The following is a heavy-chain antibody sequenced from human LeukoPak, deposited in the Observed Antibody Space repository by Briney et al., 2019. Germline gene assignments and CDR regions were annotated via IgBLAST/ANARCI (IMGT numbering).Heavy chain of an antibody. CDR1: GYTFTSYD. D-gene: IGHD3-10*01. CDR2: MNPNSGNT. Sequence: GASVKVSCKASGYTFTSYDVNWFRQATGQGLEWMGWMNPNSGNTGYAQKFQGRVTMTRNTSISTAYMELSSLRSEDTAVYYCARGDYYYGSGSTPDYWGQGTLVTVSS. CDR3: ARGDYYYGSGSTPDY. J-gene: IGHJ4*02. V-gene: IGHV1-8*01.